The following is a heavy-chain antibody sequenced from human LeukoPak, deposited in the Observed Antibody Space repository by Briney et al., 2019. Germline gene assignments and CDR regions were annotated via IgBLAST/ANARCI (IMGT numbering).Heavy chain of an antibody. CDR3: ARVVPGAKSIAAAVDY. CDR1: GGSISSYY. Sequence: PSETLSLTCTVSGGSISSYYWSWIRQPPGKGLEWIGYIYYSGSTNYNPSLKSRVTISVDTSKNQFSLKLSSVTAADTAVYYCARVVPGAKSIAAAVDYWGQGTLVTVSS. V-gene: IGHV4-59*01. J-gene: IGHJ4*02. CDR2: IYYSGST. D-gene: IGHD6-13*01.